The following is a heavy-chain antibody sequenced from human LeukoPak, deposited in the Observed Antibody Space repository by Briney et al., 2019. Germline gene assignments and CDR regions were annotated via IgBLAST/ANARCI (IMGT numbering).Heavy chain of an antibody. CDR1: RFTFSIYG. CDR3: AKVDGYNVGY. CDR2: IRYDGSNK. D-gene: IGHD5-24*01. Sequence: PGGSLRLSCAASRFTFSIYGMHWVRQAPGKGLEWVAFIRYDGSNKYYADSVKGRFTISRDNSKNTLYLQMNSLRAEDTAVYYCAKVDGYNVGYWGQGTLVTVSS. V-gene: IGHV3-30*02. J-gene: IGHJ4*02.